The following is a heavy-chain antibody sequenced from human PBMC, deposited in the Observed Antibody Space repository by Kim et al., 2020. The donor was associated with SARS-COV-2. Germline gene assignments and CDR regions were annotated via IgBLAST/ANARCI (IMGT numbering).Heavy chain of an antibody. J-gene: IGHJ6*02. CDR1: GGTFSSYA. V-gene: IGHV1-69*13. Sequence: SVKVSCKASGGTFSSYAISWVRQAPGQGLEWMGGIIPIFGTANYAQKFQGRVTITADESTSTAYMELSSLRSEDTAVYYCARVYCSSTSCYLGYYYYGMDVWGQATTVTVSS. D-gene: IGHD2-2*01. CDR3: ARVYCSSTSCYLGYYYYGMDV. CDR2: IIPIFGTA.